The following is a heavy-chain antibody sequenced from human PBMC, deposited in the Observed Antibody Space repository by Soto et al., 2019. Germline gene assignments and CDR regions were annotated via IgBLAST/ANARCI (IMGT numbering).Heavy chain of an antibody. J-gene: IGHJ1*01. CDR2: IYYSGST. CDR3: ARAKGYCSGGSCSEYFQH. D-gene: IGHD2-15*01. Sequence: SETLSLTCTVSGGSISSYYWSWIRQPPGKGLEWIGYIYYSGSTNYNPSLKSRVTISVDTSKNQFSLKLSSVTAADTAVYYCARAKGYCSGGSCSEYFQHWGQGTLVTVSS. V-gene: IGHV4-59*01. CDR1: GGSISSYY.